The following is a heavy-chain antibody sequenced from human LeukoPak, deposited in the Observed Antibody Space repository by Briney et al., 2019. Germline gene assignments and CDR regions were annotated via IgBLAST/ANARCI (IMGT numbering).Heavy chain of an antibody. D-gene: IGHD2-2*01. J-gene: IGHJ4*02. CDR2: IYWDDDK. Sequence: SGPTLVNPTQTLTLTCTFSGFSLSTSGVGVGWTRQPPGKALEWLALIYWDDDKRYSPSLKSRLTITKDTSKNQVVLTMTNMDPVDTATYYCALPGIVVVPADYSSSYFDYWGQGTLVTVSS. CDR1: GFSLSTSGVG. CDR3: ALPGIVVVPADYSSSYFDY. V-gene: IGHV2-5*02.